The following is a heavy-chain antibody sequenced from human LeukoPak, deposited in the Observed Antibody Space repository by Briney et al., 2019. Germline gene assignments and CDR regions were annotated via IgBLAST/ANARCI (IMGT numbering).Heavy chain of an antibody. V-gene: IGHV4-59*11. Sequence: PSETLSLTCTGSGGSISSHYWSWIRQPPGKGLEWIGYIYYSGSTNYNPSLKSRVTISVDTSKNKFSLKPSSVTAADTAVYYCARTPPPRSRSIAARPGYYYMDVWGKGTTVTVSS. CDR3: ARTPPPRSRSIAARPGYYYMDV. D-gene: IGHD6-6*01. J-gene: IGHJ6*03. CDR2: IYYSGST. CDR1: GGSISSHY.